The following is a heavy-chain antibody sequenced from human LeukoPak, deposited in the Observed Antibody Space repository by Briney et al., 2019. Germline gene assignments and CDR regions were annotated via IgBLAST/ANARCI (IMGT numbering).Heavy chain of an antibody. J-gene: IGHJ3*02. CDR1: GGIFSSYA. V-gene: IGHV1-69*13. CDR2: IIPIFGTA. Sequence: GASVKVSCKASGGIFSSYAISWVRQAPGQGLEWMGGIIPIFGTANYAQKFQGRVTITADESTSTAYMELSSLRSEDTAVYYCARDSGSDSGSYYLREPGAFDIWGQGTMVTVSS. CDR3: ARDSGSDSGSYYLREPGAFDI. D-gene: IGHD1-26*01.